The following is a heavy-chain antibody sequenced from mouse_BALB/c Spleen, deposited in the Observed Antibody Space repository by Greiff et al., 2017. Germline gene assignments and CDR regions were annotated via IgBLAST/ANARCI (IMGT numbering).Heavy chain of an antibody. J-gene: IGHJ4*01. CDR3: ARYYGSSYDYAMDY. Sequence: EVQGVESGGGLVKPGGSLKLSCAASGFTFSSYAMSWVRQTPEKRLEWVATISDGGSYTYYPDSVKGRFTISRDNAKNNLYLQMSSLKSEDTAMYYCARYYGSSYDYAMDYWGQGTSVTVSS. CDR1: GFTFSSYA. D-gene: IGHD1-1*01. CDR2: ISDGGSYT. V-gene: IGHV5-6*01.